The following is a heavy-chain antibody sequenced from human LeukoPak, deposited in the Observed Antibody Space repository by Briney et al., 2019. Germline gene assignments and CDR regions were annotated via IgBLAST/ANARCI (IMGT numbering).Heavy chain of an antibody. V-gene: IGHV1-8*01. Sequence: GASVKVSCKASGYTFTSYDINWVRQATGQGLEWMGWMNTNSGNTGYAQKFQGRVTMTRNTSISTAYMELSSLRSEDPAVYYCANRYYYDSSGYYYDGALDAFGIWGQGTMVTVSS. D-gene: IGHD3-22*01. CDR1: GYTFTSYD. CDR2: MNTNSGNT. CDR3: ANRYYYDSSGYYYDGALDAFGI. J-gene: IGHJ3*02.